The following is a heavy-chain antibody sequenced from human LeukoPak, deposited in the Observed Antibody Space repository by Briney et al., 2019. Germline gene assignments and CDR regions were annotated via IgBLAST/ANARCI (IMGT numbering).Heavy chain of an antibody. D-gene: IGHD2-21*02. Sequence: KSGGSLRLSCTASAFALGDFYMSWIRQAPGKGLEWIAYISNVGLTTYYAESVKGRFTISRDNAKNSLYLQMNSLRAEDTAVYYCACDFRYLGHDFWGQGTLVTLSS. CDR3: ACDFRYLGHDF. V-gene: IGHV3-11*01. CDR2: ISNVGLTT. CDR1: AFALGDFY. J-gene: IGHJ4*02.